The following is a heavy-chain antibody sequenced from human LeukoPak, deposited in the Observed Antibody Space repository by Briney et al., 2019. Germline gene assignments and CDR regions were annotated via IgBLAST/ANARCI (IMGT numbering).Heavy chain of an antibody. Sequence: GGSLRLSCASSGFSFGSYSMNWVRQAPGKGLEWVSVIYSGGSTYYADSVKGRFTIPRDNSKNTLYLQMNSLRAEDTTVYYCARAYSGYYFDYWGQGTLVTVSS. CDR1: GFSFGSYS. D-gene: IGHD5-12*01. V-gene: IGHV3-53*01. CDR3: ARAYSGYYFDY. J-gene: IGHJ4*02. CDR2: IYSGGST.